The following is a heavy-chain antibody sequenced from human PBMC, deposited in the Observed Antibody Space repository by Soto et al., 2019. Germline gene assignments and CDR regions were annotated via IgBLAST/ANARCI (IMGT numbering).Heavy chain of an antibody. Sequence: PSETLTLTFSVSGPTIRSLSYSSRCIPQHPPPGLQWGGNTSSSASTYHRPSLKSRVTLWLETSKNQFSLRLTSVTAADTAVYYCARYRTSGSWSKFDYWGQGTLVTVSS. CDR2: TSSSAST. J-gene: IGHJ4*02. V-gene: IGHV4-31*03. CDR1: GPTIRSLSYS. CDR3: ARYRTSGSWSKFDY. D-gene: IGHD6-13*01.